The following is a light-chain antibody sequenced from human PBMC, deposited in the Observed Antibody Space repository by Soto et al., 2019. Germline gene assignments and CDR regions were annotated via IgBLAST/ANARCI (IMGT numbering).Light chain of an antibody. CDR1: QSVNNY. Sequence: EIVLTQSPATLSLSPGERATLSCRASQSVNNYLAWYQQKPGQAPRLLMYEASIRATGIPARFSGSGSGTNFTLTFGSLEPEDFAVYYCQQRSSSITFGQGTRLEIK. CDR2: EAS. V-gene: IGKV3-11*01. CDR3: QQRSSSIT. J-gene: IGKJ5*01.